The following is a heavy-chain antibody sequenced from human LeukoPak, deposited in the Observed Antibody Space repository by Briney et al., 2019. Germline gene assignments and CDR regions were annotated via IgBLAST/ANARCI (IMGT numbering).Heavy chain of an antibody. V-gene: IGHV3-21*01. D-gene: IGHD4-17*01. CDR3: ARVSSTVTMGPATSKNWFDP. J-gene: IGHJ5*02. CDR2: ISSSSSYI. CDR1: GFTFSSYS. Sequence: GGSLRLSCAASGFTFSSYSMNWVRQAPGKGLEWVSSISSSSSYIYYADSVKGRFTISRDNAKNSLYLQMNSLRAEDTAVYYCARVSSTVTMGPATSKNWFDPWGQGTLVTVSS.